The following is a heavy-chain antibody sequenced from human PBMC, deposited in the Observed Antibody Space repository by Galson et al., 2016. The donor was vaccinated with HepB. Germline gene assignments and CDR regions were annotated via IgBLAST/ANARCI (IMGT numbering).Heavy chain of an antibody. J-gene: IGHJ5*02. CDR3: AREGSGSVAGPRLFDP. D-gene: IGHD6-19*01. Sequence: SVKVSCKASGYTFTSYALSWVRQAPGQGLEWMGWITTYKGNGKTYYAQRFQGRVTMTTDTSTSTAYMELRSLRSDDTAVYYCAREGSGSVAGPRLFDPWGQGTLVTVSS. V-gene: IGHV1-18*01. CDR1: GYTFTSYA. CDR2: ITTYKGNGKT.